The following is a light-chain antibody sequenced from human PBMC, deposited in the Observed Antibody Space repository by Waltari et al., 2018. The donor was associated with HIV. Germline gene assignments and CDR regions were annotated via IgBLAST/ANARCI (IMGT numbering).Light chain of an antibody. V-gene: IGLV2-11*01. CDR1: SGDVGVYNH. Sequence: QSALTQPRSVSGSPGQSVTISCTGTSGDVGVYNHVSWYQHHPGQAPKLIIYDVDKRPSGVPDRCSGSKSGNTASLTISGLQTDDDADYSCCSFAGRYTWVFGGGTKLTVL. CDR3: CSFAGRYTWV. J-gene: IGLJ3*02. CDR2: DVD.